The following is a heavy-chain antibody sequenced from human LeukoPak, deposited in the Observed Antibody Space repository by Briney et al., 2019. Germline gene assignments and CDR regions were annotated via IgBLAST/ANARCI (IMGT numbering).Heavy chain of an antibody. J-gene: IGHJ4*02. V-gene: IGHV3-23*01. CDR1: GFTFSSYA. Sequence: GGSLRLSCAASGFTFSSYAMNWVRQAPGKGLEWVAVVSFTGGSTYYADSVKGRFTISRDNAKNRLHMQMNSLRVEDTAVYYCVKSSYYDSTSDRDYFDYWAREPWSPSPQ. CDR2: VSFTGGST. CDR3: VKSSYYDSTSDRDYFDY. D-gene: IGHD3-16*01.